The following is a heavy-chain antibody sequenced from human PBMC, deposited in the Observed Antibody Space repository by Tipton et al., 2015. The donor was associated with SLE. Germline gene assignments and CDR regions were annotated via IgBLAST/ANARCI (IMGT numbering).Heavy chain of an antibody. CDR3: VKDKGIYYYFHMDV. J-gene: IGHJ6*03. CDR2: ISWNSGSI. V-gene: IGHV3-9*01. Sequence: SLRLSCAASGFTFDDYAMHWVRQGPGKGLEWVSGISWNSGSIDYADSVKGRFTTSRDNAKNSLYLQMNSLRPEDTALHYCVKDKGIYYYFHMDVWGKGTTVTVSS. CDR1: GFTFDDYA. D-gene: IGHD3-10*01.